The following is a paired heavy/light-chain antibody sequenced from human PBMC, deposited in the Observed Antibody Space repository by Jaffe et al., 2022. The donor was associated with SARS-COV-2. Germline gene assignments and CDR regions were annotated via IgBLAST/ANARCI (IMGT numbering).Heavy chain of an antibody. Sequence: EVQLLESGGVLIQPGGSLRLSCAASGFTFSSYTMNWVRQAPGKGLEWVSTINHSGANTHYADSVKGRFTISRDNSKNTVYLQMNSLRAEDTAIYYCALWFGAHFDYWGQGTLVTVSS. V-gene: IGHV3-23*01. CDR2: INHSGANT. CDR3: ALWFGAHFDY. CDR1: GFTFSSYT. D-gene: IGHD3-10*01. J-gene: IGHJ4*02.
Light chain of an antibody. CDR2: KIS. J-gene: IGKJ1*01. V-gene: IGKV2-24*01. CDR3: MQATQFPWT. Sequence: DIVMTQTPLSSPVTLGQPASISCRSSQSLVHSDGNTYFSWVQQRPGQPPRLLIYKISNRFSGVPDRFSGSGAGTDFTLKISRVEAEDVGVYYCMQATQFPWTFGQGTKVEIK. CDR1: QSLVHSDGNTY.